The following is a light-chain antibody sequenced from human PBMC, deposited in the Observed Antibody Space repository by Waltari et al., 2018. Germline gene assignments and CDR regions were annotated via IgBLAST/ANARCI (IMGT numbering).Light chain of an antibody. V-gene: IGLV1-44*01. CDR1: GSNIGRNS. CDR2: SSS. J-gene: IGLJ2*01. CDR3: AAWDDSLTLVV. Sequence: QSVLTQPPSASGTPGQRVTISCSGTGSNIGRNSVNWYQQLPGMAPKLLIYSSSQRPSGVPDRFSASKSGTSATLAISGPQSEEEADYYCAAWDDSLTLVVFGGGTKLTVL.